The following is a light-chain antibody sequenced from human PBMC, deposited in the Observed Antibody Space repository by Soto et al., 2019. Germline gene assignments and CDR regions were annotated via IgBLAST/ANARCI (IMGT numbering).Light chain of an antibody. CDR2: DAS. CDR1: RSISSY. V-gene: IGKV3-11*01. CDR3: QQRSNWPPIT. J-gene: IGKJ5*01. Sequence: VFTHAPTTPTLALRERATLSCRASRSISSYLAWYQQKPGQAPRLLIYDASNRATGIPARFSGSGSGTDFTLTISSLEPEDFAVYYCQQRSNWPPITFGQGTRLEI.